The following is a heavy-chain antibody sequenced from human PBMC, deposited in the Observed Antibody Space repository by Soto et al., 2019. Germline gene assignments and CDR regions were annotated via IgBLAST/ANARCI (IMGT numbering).Heavy chain of an antibody. V-gene: IGHV1-2*04. CDR1: GYTFTGYY. D-gene: IGHD6-19*01. J-gene: IGHJ1*01. CDR3: SGWYLRPAEYFQH. Sequence: ASVKVSCKASGYTFTGYYMHWVRQAPGQGLEWMGWINPNSGGTNYAQKFQGWVTMTRDTSISTAYMDPVDTATYYCAHPYSSGWYLRPAEYFQHWGQGTLVTVSS. CDR2: INPNSGGT.